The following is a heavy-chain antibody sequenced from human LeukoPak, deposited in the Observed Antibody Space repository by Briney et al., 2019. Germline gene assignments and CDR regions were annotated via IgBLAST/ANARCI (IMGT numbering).Heavy chain of an antibody. CDR2: IYYSGST. V-gene: IGHV4-39*07. D-gene: IGHD6-6*01. J-gene: IGHJ5*02. Sequence: SETLSLTCTVSGGSISSSSYYWGWIRQPPGKGLEWIGSIYYSGSTYYNPSLKSRVTISVDTSKNQFSLKLSSVTAADTAVYYCARPGVEYSSSSLLVWGHPGGWFDPWGQGTLVTVSS. CDR1: GGSISSSSYY. CDR3: ARPGVEYSSSSLLVWGHPGGWFDP.